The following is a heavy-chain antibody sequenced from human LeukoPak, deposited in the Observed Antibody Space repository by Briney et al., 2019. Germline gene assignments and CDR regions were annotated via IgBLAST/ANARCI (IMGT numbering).Heavy chain of an antibody. D-gene: IGHD3-16*01. V-gene: IGHV4-34*01. CDR2: INHSGST. CDR1: GGSFSSYY. CDR3: ARGSGSLGWTLGKLFDY. J-gene: IGHJ4*02. Sequence: SETLSLTCAVYGGSFSSYYWSWIRQPPGKWLEWIGEINHSGSTNYNPSLKSRVTISVDTSKNQFSLKLSSVTAADTAVYYCARGSGSLGWTLGKLFDYWGQGTLVTVSS.